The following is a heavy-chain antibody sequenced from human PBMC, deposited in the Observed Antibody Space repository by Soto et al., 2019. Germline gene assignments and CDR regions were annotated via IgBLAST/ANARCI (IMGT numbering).Heavy chain of an antibody. Sequence: SETLSLTCTVSGGSISSYYWSWIRQPPGKGLEWIGYIYYSGSTNYNPSLKSRVTISVDTSKNQFSLKLRSVTAADTAVYYCARLARSVLRYFDWSPGGDWFDPWGQGTLVTVS. CDR2: IYYSGST. V-gene: IGHV4-59*01. CDR3: ARLARSVLRYFDWSPGGDWFDP. J-gene: IGHJ5*02. D-gene: IGHD3-9*01. CDR1: GGSISSYY.